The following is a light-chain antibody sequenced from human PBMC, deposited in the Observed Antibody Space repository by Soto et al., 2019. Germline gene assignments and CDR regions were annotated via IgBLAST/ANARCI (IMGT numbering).Light chain of an antibody. CDR3: LICYNDSRSVV. V-gene: IGLV7-46*01. CDR2: DTS. CDR1: TGAVTSDHY. J-gene: IGLJ6*01. Sequence: QSVVTQEPSLTVSPGGTVTLTCGSSTGAVTSDHYPSWFQQKPGQAPRTLIYDTSNKHSWTPARFSGSLLGGKAALTLSGAQAEDEADYYCLICYNDSRSVVFGRGTKVTVL.